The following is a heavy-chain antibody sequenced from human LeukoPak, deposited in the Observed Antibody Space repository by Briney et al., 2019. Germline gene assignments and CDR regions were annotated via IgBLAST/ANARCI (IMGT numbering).Heavy chain of an antibody. CDR3: ARDLNIYDSGGRLDY. V-gene: IGHV4-4*07. CDR1: GGSIRSYY. J-gene: IGHJ4*02. CDR2: IYTSGST. Sequence: PSETLSLTCTVSGGSIRSYYWSWIRQPAGKGLEWIGRIYTSGSTNYNPSLKSRVTMSVDTSKNQFSLKLSSVTAADTAVYYCARDLNIYDSGGRLDYWGQGTLVTVSS. D-gene: IGHD3-22*01.